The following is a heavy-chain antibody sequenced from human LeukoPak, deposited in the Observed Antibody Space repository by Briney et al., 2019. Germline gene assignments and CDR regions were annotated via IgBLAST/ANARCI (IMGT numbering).Heavy chain of an antibody. CDR1: GGSISSRSYD. V-gene: IGHV4-61*02. CDR3: ARAEYVDAFGI. J-gene: IGHJ3*02. Sequence: PSQTLSLTCIVAGGSISSRSYDWSWLRQPAGNGLEWIGRIYTSRSTNYNPSLKSRFTISVETSKHQFSLKLSALTAPAPAVYYCARAEYVDAFGIWGQGKMVSVSS. D-gene: IGHD2/OR15-2a*01. CDR2: IYTSRST.